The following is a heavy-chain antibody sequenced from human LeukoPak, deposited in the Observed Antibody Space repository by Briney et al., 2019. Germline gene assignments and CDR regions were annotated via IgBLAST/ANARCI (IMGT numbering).Heavy chain of an antibody. CDR2: IYHSGST. V-gene: IGHV4-38-2*02. CDR1: GYSISSGYY. J-gene: IGHJ5*02. D-gene: IGHD3-10*01. Sequence: SETLSLTCTVSGYSISSGYYWGWIRQPPGKGLEWIGEIYHSGSTNYNPSLKSRVTISVDKSKNQFSLKLSSVTAADTAVYYCAREARQSSITMVRGVSWFDPWGQGTLVTVSS. CDR3: AREARQSSITMVRGVSWFDP.